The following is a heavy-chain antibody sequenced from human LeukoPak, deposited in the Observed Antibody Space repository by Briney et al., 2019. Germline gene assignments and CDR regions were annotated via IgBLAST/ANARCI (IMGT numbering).Heavy chain of an antibody. CDR3: TRDLSATARAYDY. Sequence: GGSLRLSCAASGFILSDYNMNWGRQAPGKGLEWVSFIAISGTYITYADSVKGRFTISRDNAKNSLYLQMNSLRAEDTAVYYCTRDLSATARAYDYWGQGTQVTVSS. V-gene: IGHV3-21*01. D-gene: IGHD1-26*01. CDR2: IAISGTYI. J-gene: IGHJ4*02. CDR1: GFILSDYN.